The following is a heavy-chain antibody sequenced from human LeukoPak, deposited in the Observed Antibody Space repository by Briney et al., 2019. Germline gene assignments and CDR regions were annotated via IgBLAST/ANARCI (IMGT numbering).Heavy chain of an antibody. D-gene: IGHD3-10*01. Sequence: SETPSLTCTVSGGSISSSSYYWGWIRQPPGKGLEWIGSIYYSGSTYYNPSLKSRVTISVDTSKNQFSLKLSSVTAADTAVYYCARQLLWFGEFWYFDLWGRGTLVTVSS. CDR1: GGSISSSSYY. V-gene: IGHV4-39*01. CDR3: ARQLLWFGEFWYFDL. CDR2: IYYSGST. J-gene: IGHJ2*01.